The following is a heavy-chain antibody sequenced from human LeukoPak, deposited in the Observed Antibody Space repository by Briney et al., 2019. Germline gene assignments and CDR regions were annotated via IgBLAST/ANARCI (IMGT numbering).Heavy chain of an antibody. Sequence: GGSLRLSCAAPGFTFNSYGIHWVRQAPGKGLEWVAVIWYDGNNKYYADSVKGRFTISRDSSKNTMYLQMNSLRAEDTAVYYCARATATVGATANYWGQGTLVTVSS. D-gene: IGHD1-26*01. J-gene: IGHJ4*02. CDR2: IWYDGNNK. V-gene: IGHV3-33*01. CDR3: ARATATVGATANY. CDR1: GFTFNSYG.